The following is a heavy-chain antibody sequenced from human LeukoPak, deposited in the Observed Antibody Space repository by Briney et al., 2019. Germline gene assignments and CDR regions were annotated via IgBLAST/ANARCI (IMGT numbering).Heavy chain of an antibody. J-gene: IGHJ4*02. CDR1: GCTCAKYA. CDR2: ISAYNGNT. CDR3: ATGGDSTRSFDY. Sequence: EFCKASGCTCAKYAMSAVPQTPGQGLEWMGWISAYNGNTNYAQKLQGRVTMTTDTSTSTAYMELRSLRSDDTAVYYCATGGDSTRSFDYWGQGTLVTVSS. D-gene: IGHD2-21*02. V-gene: IGHV1-18*04.